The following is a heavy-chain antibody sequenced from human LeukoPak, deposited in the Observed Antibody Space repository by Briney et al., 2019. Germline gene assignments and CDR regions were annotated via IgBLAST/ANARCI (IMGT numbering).Heavy chain of an antibody. CDR3: AKGPNGSGHYYFDY. CDR1: GFTFSNYA. J-gene: IGHJ4*02. CDR2: ISGSGGST. D-gene: IGHD6-19*01. Sequence: GGSLRLSCAASGFTFSNYAMSWVRQAPGKGLEWVSAISGSGGSTYYADSVKGRFTISRDNSKNTLYLQMNSLRAEDSAVYYCAKGPNGSGHYYFDYWGQGTLVTVSS. V-gene: IGHV3-23*01.